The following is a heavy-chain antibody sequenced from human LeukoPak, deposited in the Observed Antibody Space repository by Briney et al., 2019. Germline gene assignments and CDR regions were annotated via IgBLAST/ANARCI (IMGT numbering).Heavy chain of an antibody. CDR3: ASQILYSSGWSCDY. D-gene: IGHD6-19*01. V-gene: IGHV1-69*06. J-gene: IGHJ4*02. CDR1: GGTFSSYA. CDR2: IIPIFGTA. Sequence: ASVKVSCKASGGTFSSYAISWVRQAPGQGLEWMGRIIPIFGTANYAQKFQGRVTITADKSTSTAYMELSSLRSEDTAVYYCASQILYSSGWSCDYWGQGTLVTVSS.